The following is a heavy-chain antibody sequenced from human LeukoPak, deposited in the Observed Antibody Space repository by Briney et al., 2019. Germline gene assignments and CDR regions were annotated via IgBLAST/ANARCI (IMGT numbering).Heavy chain of an antibody. D-gene: IGHD6-6*01. CDR2: INHSGST. CDR1: GDSIRNSY. V-gene: IGHV4-34*01. CDR3: ARALSSVGRRYYYYYGMDV. J-gene: IGHJ6*02. Sequence: SETLSLTCTVSGDSIRNSYWSWIRQPPGKGLEWIGEINHSGSTNYNPSLKSRVTISVDTSKNQFSLKLSSVTAADTAVYYCARALSSVGRRYYYYYGMDVWGQGTTVTVSS.